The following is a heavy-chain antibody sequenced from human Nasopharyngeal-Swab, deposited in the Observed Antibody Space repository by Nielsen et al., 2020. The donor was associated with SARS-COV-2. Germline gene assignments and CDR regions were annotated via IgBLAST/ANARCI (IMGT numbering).Heavy chain of an antibody. CDR1: GSTFSSYW. J-gene: IGHJ4*02. D-gene: IGHD6-13*01. CDR2: INSDGSST. V-gene: IGHV3-74*01. CDR3: ARYSSSWGFFDF. Sequence: GGSLRLSCAASGSTFSSYWMHWVRQAPGKGLVWVSRINSDGSSTSYADSVKGRFTISRDNAKKTLYLQMNSLRAEDTAVYYCARYSSSWGFFDFWGQGTLVTFSS.